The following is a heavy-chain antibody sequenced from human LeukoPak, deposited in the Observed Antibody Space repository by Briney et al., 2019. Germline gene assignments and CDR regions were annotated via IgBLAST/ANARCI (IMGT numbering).Heavy chain of an antibody. CDR3: ARDEGSTWQRFDP. Sequence: GGSLRLSCAASGFTFSSYWMHWVRQAPGKGLVWVSRINSDGSSTSYADSVKGRFTISRDNAKNTLYLQMNSLRADATAVYYSARDEGSTWQRFDPWGQGTLVTVSS. D-gene: IGHD6-13*01. V-gene: IGHV3-74*01. CDR1: GFTFSSYW. J-gene: IGHJ5*02. CDR2: INSDGSST.